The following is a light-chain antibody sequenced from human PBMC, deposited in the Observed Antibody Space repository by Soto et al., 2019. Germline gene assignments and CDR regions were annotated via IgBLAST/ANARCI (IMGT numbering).Light chain of an antibody. V-gene: IGKV1-5*01. Sequence: DIQMPKSPSTLSASIGDRVTRTCRASQSLTGRLAWDQQKPGRPPKLLIYDVSILESGVPSRFSGSESGTDFPLTISSLRPDDFATCYCQQDKVYPYTFGQGNRLDI. CDR3: QQDKVYPYT. J-gene: IGKJ2*01. CDR2: DVS. CDR1: QSLTGR.